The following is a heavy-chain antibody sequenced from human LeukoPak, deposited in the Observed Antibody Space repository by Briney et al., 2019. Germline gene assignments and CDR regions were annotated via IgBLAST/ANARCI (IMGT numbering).Heavy chain of an antibody. CDR2: ISYDGSNK. CDR1: GFTFSSYG. J-gene: IGHJ4*02. D-gene: IGHD3-10*01. CDR3: AKDRITMVRGVLDY. Sequence: GGSLRLSCAASGFTFSSYGMHWVRQAPGKGLEWVAVISYDGSNKYYADSVKGRFTISRDNSKNTLYLQMNSLRAEDTAVYYCAKDRITMVRGVLDYWGQGTLVTVSS. V-gene: IGHV3-30*18.